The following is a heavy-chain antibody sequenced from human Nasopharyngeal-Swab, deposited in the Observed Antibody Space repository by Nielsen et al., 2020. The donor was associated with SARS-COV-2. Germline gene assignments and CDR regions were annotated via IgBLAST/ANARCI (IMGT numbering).Heavy chain of an antibody. CDR2: INPGGGSA. J-gene: IGHJ5*02. CDR3: ARGGEPREVVAATDCFDP. D-gene: IGHD2-15*01. CDR1: GYTFTSYY. Sequence: ASVKVSCKASGYTFTSYYIHWVRQAPGQGLEWMGIINPGGGSARYSQNFQGRVTMTRDTSTSTVYMELSSLRSEDTAVHYCARGGEPREVVAATDCFDPWSQGTLVTVSS. V-gene: IGHV1-46*01.